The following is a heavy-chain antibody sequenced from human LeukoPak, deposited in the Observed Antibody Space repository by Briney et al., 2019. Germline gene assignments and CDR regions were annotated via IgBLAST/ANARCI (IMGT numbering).Heavy chain of an antibody. J-gene: IGHJ4*02. CDR2: MSPNSGGT. Sequence: AASVKVSCTASGYTFTSYDFNWVRQATGQRPEWMGWMSPNSGGTGYAQKFQDRVTMTRNTSISTAYMELSSLRSDDTAVYYCARGPPNWGYDYWGPGTLVTVSS. CDR3: ARGPPNWGYDY. V-gene: IGHV1-8*01. D-gene: IGHD7-27*01. CDR1: GYTFTSYD.